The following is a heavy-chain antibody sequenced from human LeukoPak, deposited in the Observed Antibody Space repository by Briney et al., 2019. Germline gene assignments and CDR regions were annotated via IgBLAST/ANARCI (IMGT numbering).Heavy chain of an antibody. CDR2: ITSKTDGGAT. CDR3: TTGVMITFGGVIVKTFDY. J-gene: IGHJ4*02. D-gene: IGHD3-16*02. V-gene: IGHV3-15*01. CDR1: GLTFSNAW. Sequence: GGSLRLSCAASGLTFSNAWMSCVRQAPGGGLEWVGGITSKTDGGATDYAAPVKGRFTFSRDDSKNTLYLQMNSLKTEDTSVYYCTTGVMITFGGVIVKTFDYWGQGTLVTVSS.